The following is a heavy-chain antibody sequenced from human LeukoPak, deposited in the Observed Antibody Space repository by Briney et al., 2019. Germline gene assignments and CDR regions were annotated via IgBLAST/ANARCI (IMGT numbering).Heavy chain of an antibody. D-gene: IGHD2-2*01. CDR1: GYTLTELS. Sequence: ASVKVSCKVSGYTLTELSMHWVRQAPGKGLEWMGGFDPEDGETIYAQKFQGRVTMTEDTSTDTAYMELSSLRSEDTAVYYCATGVVVVSCFDIWGQGTMVTVSS. CDR3: ATGVVVVSCFDI. V-gene: IGHV1-24*01. CDR2: FDPEDGET. J-gene: IGHJ3*02.